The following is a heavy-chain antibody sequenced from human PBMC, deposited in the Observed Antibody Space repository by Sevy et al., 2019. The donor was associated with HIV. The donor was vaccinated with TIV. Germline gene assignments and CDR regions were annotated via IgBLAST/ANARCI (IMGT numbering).Heavy chain of an antibody. D-gene: IGHD3-22*01. V-gene: IGHV3-33*01. CDR3: ARDVGVTPLGIDY. J-gene: IGHJ4*02. Sequence: GGSLRGSCAASGFTFSSYGMHWVRQAPGKGLEWVAVIWYDGSNKYYADFVKGRFTISRDNSKNTLYLQMNSLRAEDTAVYYCARDVGVTPLGIDYWGQGTLVTVSS. CDR2: IWYDGSNK. CDR1: GFTFSSYG.